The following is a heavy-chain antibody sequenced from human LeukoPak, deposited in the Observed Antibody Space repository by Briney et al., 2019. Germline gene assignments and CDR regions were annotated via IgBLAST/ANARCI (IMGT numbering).Heavy chain of an antibody. D-gene: IGHD6-13*01. Sequence: PSETLSLTCTVSGGSISTTGYYWARIRQPPGKGLEWIASIYYSGSTYYNSSLKSRVTISVGTSRNQFSLKLSSVTAADTALYYCASDKGYSNNYFDYWGQGTLVTVSS. J-gene: IGHJ4*01. CDR2: IYYSGST. CDR1: GGSISTTGYY. V-gene: IGHV4-39*01. CDR3: ASDKGYSNNYFDY.